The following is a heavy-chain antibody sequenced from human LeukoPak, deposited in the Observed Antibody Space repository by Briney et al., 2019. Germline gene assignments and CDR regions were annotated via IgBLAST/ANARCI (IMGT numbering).Heavy chain of an antibody. J-gene: IGHJ6*04. CDR2: IYYSGST. CDR3: ARAGGYDQLDYYYGMDV. D-gene: IGHD5-12*01. V-gene: IGHV4-59*01. Sequence: PSETLSLTCTVSGGSISSYYWSWIRQPPGKGREWIGYIYYSGSTNYNPSLKRRVTIPVETSKNQFSLKLSSVTAADAAVYYCARAGGYDQLDYYYGMDVWGKGTTVTVSS. CDR1: GGSISSYY.